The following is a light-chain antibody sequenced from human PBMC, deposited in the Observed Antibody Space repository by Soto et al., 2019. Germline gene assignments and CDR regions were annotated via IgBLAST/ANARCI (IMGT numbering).Light chain of an antibody. Sequence: QSALTQPRSVSGSPGQSVTISCTGTSSDVGGYNYVSWYQQHPGTAPKLMIYDVIKRPSGVPDRFSGSKSGNTASLTISGLQAEDEADYYCCSYAGSFTFVFGTGTKSPS. CDR1: SSDVGGYNY. J-gene: IGLJ1*01. CDR3: CSYAGSFTFV. CDR2: DVI. V-gene: IGLV2-11*01.